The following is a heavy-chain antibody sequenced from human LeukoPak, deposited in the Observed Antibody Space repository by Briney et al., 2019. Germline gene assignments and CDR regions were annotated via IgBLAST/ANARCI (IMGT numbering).Heavy chain of an antibody. V-gene: IGHV3-33*08. J-gene: IGHJ3*02. CDR3: ARERYDAFDI. CDR1: GFTFSSYS. CDR2: IWYDGSNK. Sequence: GGSLRLSCAVSGFTFSSYSMNWVRQAPGKGLEWVAVIWYDGSNKYYADSVKGRFTISRDNSKNTLYLQMNSLGAEDTAVYYCARERYDAFDIWGQGTMVTVSS.